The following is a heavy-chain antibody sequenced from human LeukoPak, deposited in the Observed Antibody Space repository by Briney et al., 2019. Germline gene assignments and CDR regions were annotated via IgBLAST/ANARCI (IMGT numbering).Heavy chain of an antibody. J-gene: IGHJ5*02. V-gene: IGHV1-18*01. CDR3: ARGTSGWYWFDP. Sequence: GASVKVSCKASGYTFDSYGITWVRQAPGQGLEWMGWISVYSGETDSAQNVKGRVTMTTDTSTTTAYLELRGLTSDDTAVYYCARGTSGWYWFDPWGQGTLVIVSA. CDR2: ISVYSGET. D-gene: IGHD6-19*01. CDR1: GYTFDSYG.